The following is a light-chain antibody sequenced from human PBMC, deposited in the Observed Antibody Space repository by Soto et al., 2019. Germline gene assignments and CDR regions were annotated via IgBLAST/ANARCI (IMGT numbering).Light chain of an antibody. CDR1: SSDVGGYNY. CDR3: SSYTSSNAYV. J-gene: IGLJ1*01. Sequence: QSVLTQPASVSGSPGQSITISCTGTSSDVGGYNYVSWYQHHPGKAPKLMIFEVSNRPSGVSYRFSGSKSVNTASLTISGLQAEDEADYYCSSYTSSNAYVFGTGTKVTVL. CDR2: EVS. V-gene: IGLV2-14*01.